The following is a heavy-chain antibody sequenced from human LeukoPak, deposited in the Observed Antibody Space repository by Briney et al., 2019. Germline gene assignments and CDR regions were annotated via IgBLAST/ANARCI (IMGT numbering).Heavy chain of an antibody. V-gene: IGHV4-34*01. CDR2: INHSGST. J-gene: IGHJ6*03. CDR1: GGSFSGYY. CDR3: ARGPSSYYYYYMDV. Sequence: SETLSLTCAVYGGSFSGYYWSWIRQPPGKGLEWIGEINHSGSTNYNPSLKSRVTISVDTSKNQFSLKLSSVTAADTAVYYCARGPSSYYYYYMDVWGKGTTVTVSS.